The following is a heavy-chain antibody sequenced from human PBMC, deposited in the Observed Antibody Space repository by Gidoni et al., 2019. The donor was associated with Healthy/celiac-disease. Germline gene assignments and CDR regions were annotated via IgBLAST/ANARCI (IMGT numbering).Heavy chain of an antibody. CDR2: INPNSGGT. Sequence: QVQLVQSGAEVQKPGASVKVSCKASGSTFTGYYMHWVRQAPGQGLEWMGWINPNSGGTNYAQKFQGRVTMTRDTSISTAYMELSRLRSDDTAVYYCARDSPPGDIVVVPAALDAFDIWGQGTMVTVSS. J-gene: IGHJ3*02. V-gene: IGHV1-2*02. CDR1: GSTFTGYY. CDR3: ARDSPPGDIVVVPAALDAFDI. D-gene: IGHD2-2*01.